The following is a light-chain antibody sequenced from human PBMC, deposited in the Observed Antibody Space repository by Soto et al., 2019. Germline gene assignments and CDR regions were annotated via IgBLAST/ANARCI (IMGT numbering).Light chain of an antibody. V-gene: IGKV3-15*01. Sequence: TVMTQSPATLSMSPGDRAALSCRASLNVATNMAWYQQKPGQAPRLLIYGASIRATGVPARFTGSGSGTEFTLTIHNLQSEDFAVYYCHQYNTGLRTFGRGTRVE. CDR3: HQYNTGLRT. CDR2: GAS. J-gene: IGKJ1*01. CDR1: LNVATN.